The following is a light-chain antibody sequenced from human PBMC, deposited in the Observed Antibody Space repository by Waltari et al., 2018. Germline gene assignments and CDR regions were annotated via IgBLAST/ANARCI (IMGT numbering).Light chain of an antibody. Sequence: QSALTQPPSASGSPGQSVSISCTGTRSDIGAYNYVSWYQHHPGKAPKLIIYEVRQRPSGVPDRFSGSKSGNTASLTVSGLQAEDEGDYYCTSYTDNTNLYVVGSGTKVTVL. CDR3: TSYTDNTNLYV. J-gene: IGLJ1*01. V-gene: IGLV2-8*01. CDR1: RSDIGAYNY. CDR2: EVR.